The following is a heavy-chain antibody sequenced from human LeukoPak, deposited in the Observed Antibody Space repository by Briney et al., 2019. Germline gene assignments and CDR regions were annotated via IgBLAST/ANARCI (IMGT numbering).Heavy chain of an antibody. CDR3: ARQKCTSASCLTKNAFDI. Sequence: SETLSLTCTVSGGSISSYYWSWIRQPPGKGLEWIGCIYTSGSTNYNPSLESRVTISVDTSKNQFSLDLSSVTAADTAVYYCARQKCTSASCLTKNAFDIWGQGTMVTVSS. V-gene: IGHV4-4*09. CDR2: IYTSGST. D-gene: IGHD2-2*01. J-gene: IGHJ3*02. CDR1: GGSISSYY.